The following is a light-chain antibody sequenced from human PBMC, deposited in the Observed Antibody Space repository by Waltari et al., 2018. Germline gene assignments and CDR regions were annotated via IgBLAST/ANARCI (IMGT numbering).Light chain of an antibody. V-gene: IGKV3-20*01. Sequence: ELVLTQSPGTLSLSPGERATLSCRASQSVSRTLAWSQQKPGQAPSLLIYAASTRAPGIPDRFSGSGSGTDFSLTFSRLEPEDFAVYYCQHYVRLPATFGQGTKVEIK. CDR2: AAS. J-gene: IGKJ1*01. CDR1: QSVSRT. CDR3: QHYVRLPAT.